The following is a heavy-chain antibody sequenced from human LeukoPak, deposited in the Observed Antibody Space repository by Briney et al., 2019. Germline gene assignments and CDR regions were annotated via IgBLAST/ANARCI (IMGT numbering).Heavy chain of an antibody. CDR3: ASPTDIVVVPAAAPTDYYYMDV. Sequence: ASVKVSCKASGYTFTSYDINWVRQATGQGLEWMGWMNPNSGNTGYAQKFEGRVTMTRNTSISTAYMELSSLRSEDTAVYYCASPTDIVVVPAAAPTDYYYMDVWGKGTTVTVSS. J-gene: IGHJ6*03. CDR2: MNPNSGNT. CDR1: GYTFTSYD. D-gene: IGHD2-2*01. V-gene: IGHV1-8*01.